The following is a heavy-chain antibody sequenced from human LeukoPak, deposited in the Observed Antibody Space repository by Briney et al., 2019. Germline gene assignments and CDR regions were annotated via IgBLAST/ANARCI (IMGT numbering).Heavy chain of an antibody. Sequence: PGGSLRLSCAVSGFTFSSYAMNWARQAPGKGLEWVSGISGSGAGTYYADSVKGRFTISRDNSKNTLYLQMNSLKAEDTAVYYCARDPDGYRQGHHFDYWGQGTLVTVPS. CDR1: GFTFSSYA. CDR2: ISGSGAGT. D-gene: IGHD5-18*01. J-gene: IGHJ4*02. V-gene: IGHV3-23*01. CDR3: ARDPDGYRQGHHFDY.